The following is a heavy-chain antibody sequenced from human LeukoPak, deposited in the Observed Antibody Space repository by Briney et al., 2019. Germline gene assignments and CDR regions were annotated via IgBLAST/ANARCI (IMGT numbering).Heavy chain of an antibody. CDR3: ARGDYYESSRPTSDWFDP. V-gene: IGHV4-30-4*01. Sequence: SETLSLTCTVSGGSISSGDYYWSWIRQPPGKGLEWIGYVYYSGSTYYNPSLKSRVTISVDTSKNQFSLKLSSVTAADTAVYYCARGDYYESSRPTSDWFDPWGQGTLVTVSS. CDR1: GGSISSGDYY. D-gene: IGHD3-22*01. J-gene: IGHJ5*02. CDR2: VYYSGST.